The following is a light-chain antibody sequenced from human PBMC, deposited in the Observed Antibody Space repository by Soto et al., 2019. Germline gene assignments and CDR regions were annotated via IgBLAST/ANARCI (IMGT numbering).Light chain of an antibody. CDR1: QSISNY. Sequence: DIKLTQSPSYLSTSVGDSVNITCRASQSISNYLQWYQHKSGQAPRLLVYAASSLHSGVPSRFSGSGSGTDFTLTIRSLQPEDLATYYCLQTYTTLTWTFGHGTKVDIK. CDR2: AAS. CDR3: LQTYTTLTWT. J-gene: IGKJ1*01. V-gene: IGKV1-39*01.